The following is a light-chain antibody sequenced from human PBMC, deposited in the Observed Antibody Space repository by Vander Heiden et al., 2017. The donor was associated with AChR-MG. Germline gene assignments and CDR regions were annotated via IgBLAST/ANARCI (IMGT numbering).Light chain of an antibody. Sequence: DVVMTQSPLSLPVTLGQPASISCRSSQSLLHSDENTYLNWFQQRPGRSPRRLIYKVSNRDSGVPDRFSGSGSGTDFTLTISSVEAEDVGIYYCMQGTFWREWTFGPGTRVEIK. J-gene: IGKJ1*01. CDR1: QSLLHSDENTY. CDR2: KVS. V-gene: IGKV2-30*02. CDR3: MQGTFWREWT.